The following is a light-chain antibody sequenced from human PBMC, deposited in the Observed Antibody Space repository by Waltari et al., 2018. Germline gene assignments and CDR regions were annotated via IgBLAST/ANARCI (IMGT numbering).Light chain of an antibody. CDR1: RSDVGASVY. CDR2: DVT. CDR3: CSYAGRYTNYV. Sequence: QSALTQPRSVSGSPGQSVTISCTGTRSDVGASVYVSWYQQRPGKSPKPIIYDVTERPSGVPDRFSGSKSDNKASLTISGLQADDEADYYCCSYAGRYTNYVFGSGTKVTVL. V-gene: IGLV2-11*02. J-gene: IGLJ1*01.